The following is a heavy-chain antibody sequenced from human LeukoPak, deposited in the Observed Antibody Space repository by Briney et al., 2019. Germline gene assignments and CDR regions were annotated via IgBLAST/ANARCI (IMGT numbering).Heavy chain of an antibody. CDR3: SRDLRGNRYY. CDR1: GFTFSTYW. J-gene: IGHJ4*02. V-gene: IGHV3-74*01. D-gene: IGHD4-23*01. CDR2: INTDGSTT. Sequence: GGSLRLSCAGSGFTFSTYWMHWVRQAPGKGLVWVSRINTDGSTTDYADSVTGRFTISRDNAKNTLYLQMNSLRAEDTAIYYCSRDLRGNRYYWGQGTLVTVSS.